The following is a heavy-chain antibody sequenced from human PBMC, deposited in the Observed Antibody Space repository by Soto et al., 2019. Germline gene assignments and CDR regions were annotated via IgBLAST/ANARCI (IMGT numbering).Heavy chain of an antibody. CDR1: GGTFSGYA. D-gene: IGHD2-2*01. V-gene: IGHV1-69*13. J-gene: IGHJ6*02. CDR2: IIPISGTA. CDR3: ARSQGSSTSLEIYYYYYYGMDV. Sequence: ASVKVSCKASGGTFSGYAISWVRQAPGQGLEWMGGIIPISGTANYAQKFQGRVTITADESTSTAYMELSSLRSEDTAVYYCARSQGSSTSLEIYYYYYYGMDVWGQGTTVTVSS.